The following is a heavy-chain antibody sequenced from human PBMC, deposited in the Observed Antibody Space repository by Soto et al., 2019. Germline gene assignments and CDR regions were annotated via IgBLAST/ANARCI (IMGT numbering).Heavy chain of an antibody. V-gene: IGHV4-59*01. CDR3: AREGSYKNYYYYGMDV. CDR2: IYYSGST. J-gene: IGHJ6*02. Sequence: TSETLSLTCTVSGGSISSYYWSWIRQPPGKGLEWIGYIYYSGSTNYTPSLKSRVTISVDTSKNQFSLKLSFVTAADSAFFYWAREGSYKNYYYYGMDVWGQGTTVTVSS. CDR1: GGSISSYY. D-gene: IGHD2-15*01.